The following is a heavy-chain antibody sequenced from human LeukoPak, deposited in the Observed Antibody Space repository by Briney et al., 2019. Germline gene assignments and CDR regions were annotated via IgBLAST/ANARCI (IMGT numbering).Heavy chain of an antibody. D-gene: IGHD3-10*01. V-gene: IGHV1-69*05. CDR2: IIPIFGTA. Sequence: SVKVSCKASGGTFSSYAISWVRQAPGQGLEWMGGIIPIFGTANYAQKFQGRVTITTDESTSTAYMELSSLRSEDTAVYYCARVGTMVRGRGMKYNWFGPWGQGTLVTVSS. CDR3: ARVGTMVRGRGMKYNWFGP. J-gene: IGHJ5*02. CDR1: GGTFSSYA.